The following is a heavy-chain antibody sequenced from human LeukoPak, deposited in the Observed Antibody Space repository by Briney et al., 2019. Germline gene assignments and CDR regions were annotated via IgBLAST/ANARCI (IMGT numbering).Heavy chain of an antibody. V-gene: IGHV3-23*01. D-gene: IGHD3-3*01. CDR1: GFSFSSYA. J-gene: IGHJ4*02. Sequence: GGSLRLSCAASGFSFSSYAMSWVRQAPRKGLEWVSTVTAGGDDTYYADSVKGRFTISRDNSKSTVYLQMKSLRADDTAVYYCAKDRWSGFSAFEYWGRGTLVTASS. CDR3: AKDRWSGFSAFEY. CDR2: VTAGGDDT.